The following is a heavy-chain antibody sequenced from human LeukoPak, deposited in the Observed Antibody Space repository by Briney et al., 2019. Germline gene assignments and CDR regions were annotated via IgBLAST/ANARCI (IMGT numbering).Heavy chain of an antibody. V-gene: IGHV5-51*01. D-gene: IGHD3-10*01. Sequence: GESLKISCKGSGYSFTSYWIGWVRQMPGKGLEWMGIIYPGDSDTRYSPSFQGQVTISADKSISTAYLQWSSLKASDTAMYYCARQSLWFGELLMVPTHAFDIWGQGTMVTVSS. CDR1: GYSFTSYW. CDR3: ARQSLWFGELLMVPTHAFDI. CDR2: IYPGDSDT. J-gene: IGHJ3*02.